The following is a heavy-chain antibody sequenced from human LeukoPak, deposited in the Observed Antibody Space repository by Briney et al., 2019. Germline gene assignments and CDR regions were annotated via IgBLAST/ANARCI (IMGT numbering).Heavy chain of an antibody. CDR2: IIPIFGTA. D-gene: IGHD3-22*01. Sequence: ASVKVSCKGSGGTFSSYAISWVRQAPGQGLEWMGGIIPIFGTANYAQKFQGRVTITADESTSTAYMELSSLRSEDTAVYYCARDLPGYYYEAQGYYGMDVWGQGTTVTVSS. V-gene: IGHV1-69*13. CDR3: ARDLPGYYYEAQGYYGMDV. CDR1: GGTFSSYA. J-gene: IGHJ6*02.